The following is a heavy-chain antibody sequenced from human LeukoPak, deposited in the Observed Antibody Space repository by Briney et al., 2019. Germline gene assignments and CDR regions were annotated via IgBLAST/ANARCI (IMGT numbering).Heavy chain of an antibody. CDR1: GGSISSSSYY. V-gene: IGHV4-39*07. Sequence: PSETLSLTCTVSGGSISSSSYYWGWIRQSPGEGLEWIGEIYHSGSTNYNPSLKSRVTTSVDKSKKYFSLKLSSVTAADTAVYYCARDRVIPAAGTFYYYYMDVWGKGTTVTVSS. CDR2: IYHSGST. J-gene: IGHJ6*03. CDR3: ARDRVIPAAGTFYYYYMDV. D-gene: IGHD2-2*01.